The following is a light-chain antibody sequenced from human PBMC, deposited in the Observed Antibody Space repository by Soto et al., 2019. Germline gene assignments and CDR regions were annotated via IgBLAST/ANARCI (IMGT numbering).Light chain of an antibody. V-gene: IGKV3D-20*02. J-gene: IGKJ5*01. CDR1: QTVRNNY. CDR2: DAS. Sequence: EFVLTQSPGTLSLSPGERATLSCRASQTVRNNYLAWYQQKPGQAPRLLIYDASSRATGIPDRFSGSGSGTDFTLTISSLEPEDFAVYYCQQRNSWPPTFTFGQGTRLEI. CDR3: QQRNSWPPTFT.